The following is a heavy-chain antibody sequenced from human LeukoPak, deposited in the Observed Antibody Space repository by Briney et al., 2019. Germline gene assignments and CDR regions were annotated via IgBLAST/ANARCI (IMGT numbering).Heavy chain of an antibody. Sequence: ASGKVSCKVSGYSLTESPMHWLRQAPGKGLEWMGGFDPEDGETIYAQKFQGRVTMTEDTSTDTAYMELSSLRSDDTAVYYCAGDRITASGTNYWGQGTLVTVSS. D-gene: IGHD6-13*01. J-gene: IGHJ4*02. CDR1: GYSLTESP. CDR2: FDPEDGET. CDR3: AGDRITASGTNY. V-gene: IGHV1-24*01.